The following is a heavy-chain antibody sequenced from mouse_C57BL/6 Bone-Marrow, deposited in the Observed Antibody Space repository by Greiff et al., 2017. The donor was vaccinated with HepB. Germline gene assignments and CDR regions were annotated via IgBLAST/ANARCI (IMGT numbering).Heavy chain of an antibody. CDR2: IYPGSGST. V-gene: IGHV1-55*01. Sequence: VQLQESGAELVKPGASVKMSCKASGYTFTSYWITWVKQRPGQGLEWIGDIYPGSGSTNYNEKFKSKATLTVDTSSSTAYMQLSSLTSEDSAVYYCARHRGAYWGQGTLVTVSA. CDR3: ARHRGAY. J-gene: IGHJ3*01. CDR1: GYTFTSYW.